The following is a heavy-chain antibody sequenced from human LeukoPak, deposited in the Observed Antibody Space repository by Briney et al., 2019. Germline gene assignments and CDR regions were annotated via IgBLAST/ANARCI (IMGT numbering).Heavy chain of an antibody. V-gene: IGHV3-7*01. CDR2: IKQDGSEK. CDR3: ARQLNNDGGWSDAFDI. D-gene: IGHD4-23*01. J-gene: IGHJ3*02. Sequence: GGSLRLSCAASGFTFSSYWMSWVRQAPGKGLEGVADIKQDGSEKYYVDSVKGGFTISRDNAKNSLYLQMNSLRAEDTAVYYCARQLNNDGGWSDAFDIWGQGTMVTVSS. CDR1: GFTFSSYW.